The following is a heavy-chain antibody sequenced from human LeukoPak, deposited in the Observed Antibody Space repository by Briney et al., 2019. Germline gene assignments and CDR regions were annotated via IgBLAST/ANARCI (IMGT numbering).Heavy chain of an antibody. V-gene: IGHV4-31*03. CDR2: IYYSGST. D-gene: IGHD2-2*01. CDR3: ARGNIVVVPAAYDFDY. Sequence: SETLSLTCTVSGGSISSGGYYWSWIRQHPGKGLEWIGYIYYSGSTYYNPSFKSRVTISVDTSKNQFSLKLSSVTAADTDVYYCARGNIVVVPAAYDFDYWGQGTLVTVSS. CDR1: GGSISSGGYY. J-gene: IGHJ4*02.